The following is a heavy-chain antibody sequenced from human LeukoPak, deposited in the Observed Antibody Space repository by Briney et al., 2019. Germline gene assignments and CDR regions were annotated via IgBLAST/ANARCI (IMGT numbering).Heavy chain of an antibody. V-gene: IGHV4-4*02. J-gene: IGHJ4*02. CDR1: GDSITNTNY. Sequence: SETLSLTCGVSGDSITNTNYWTWVRQPPGKGLEWIGEVNLQGSTNYNPSLMGRVAISVDTSENHISLQLTSVTAADTAVYYCAREGGPYRPLDYSGQGTLVTVSS. CDR3: AREGGPYRPLDY. CDR2: VNLQGST.